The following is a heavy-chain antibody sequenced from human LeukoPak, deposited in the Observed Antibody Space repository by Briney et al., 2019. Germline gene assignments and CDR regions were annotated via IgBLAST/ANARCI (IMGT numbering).Heavy chain of an antibody. D-gene: IGHD3-10*01. Sequence: GGSLRLSCAASGFTVSTYSMGWVRQAPGKGLEWVSYIGSTTIYADSVRGRFTISRDNAENSLYLRMNSLRAEDTAVYYCARDGPPAGAGDFDYWGKGTPVTVSS. V-gene: IGHV3-48*01. CDR3: ARDGPPAGAGDFDY. CDR2: IGSTTI. J-gene: IGHJ4*02. CDR1: GFTVSTYS.